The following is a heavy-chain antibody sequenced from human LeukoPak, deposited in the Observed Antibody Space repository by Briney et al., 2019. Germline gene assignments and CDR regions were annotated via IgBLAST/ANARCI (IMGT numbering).Heavy chain of an antibody. V-gene: IGHV5-51*01. CDR2: IFAGDSDT. J-gene: IGHJ4*02. CDR3: ARRQRSPYYIDY. Sequence: GESLKISCKGSGFNFANYWIGWVRQMPGKGLVWMGVIFAGDSDTRYSPSFQGQVTISADKSISTAYLQWSSLKASDTAMYYCARRQRSPYYIDYWGQGTLVTVSS. D-gene: IGHD5-24*01. CDR1: GFNFANYW.